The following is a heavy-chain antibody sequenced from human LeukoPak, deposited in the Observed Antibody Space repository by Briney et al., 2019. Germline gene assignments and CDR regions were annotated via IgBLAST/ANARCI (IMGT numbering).Heavy chain of an antibody. J-gene: IGHJ4*02. CDR2: ISWNSGSI. CDR3: AKGGYSYGNRPFDY. V-gene: IGHV3-9*03. D-gene: IGHD5-18*01. Sequence: GGSLRLSCAASGFTFDDYAMHWVRQAPGKGLEWVSGISWNSGSIGYADSVKGRFTISRDNAKNSLYLQMNSLRAEDMALYYCAKGGYSYGNRPFDYWGQGTLVTVSS. CDR1: GFTFDDYA.